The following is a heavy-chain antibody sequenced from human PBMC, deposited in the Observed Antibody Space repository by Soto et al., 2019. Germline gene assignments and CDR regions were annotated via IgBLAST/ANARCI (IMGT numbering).Heavy chain of an antibody. CDR3: AKEVLHYYGSGGYYFDY. Sequence: GGSLRLSCAASGFTFSSYAMSWVRQAPGKGLEWVSAISGSGGSTYYADSVKGRFTISRDNSKNTLYLQMNSLRAEDTAVYYCAKEVLHYYGSGGYYFDYWGQGTLVTVSS. V-gene: IGHV3-23*01. D-gene: IGHD3-10*01. CDR2: ISGSGGST. CDR1: GFTFSSYA. J-gene: IGHJ4*02.